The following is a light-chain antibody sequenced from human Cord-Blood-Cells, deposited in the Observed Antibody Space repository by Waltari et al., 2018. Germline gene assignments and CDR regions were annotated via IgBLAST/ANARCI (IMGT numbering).Light chain of an antibody. CDR2: DVS. Sequence: QSALPQPRSVSGSPGPSATISCTGTSSDVGGYNYVYWYQQHPGKAPKLMIYDVSKRPSGVPDRFSGSKSGNTASLTISGLQAEDEADYYCCSYAGSYTFVFGTGTKVTVL. CDR3: CSYAGSYTFV. J-gene: IGLJ1*01. V-gene: IGLV2-11*01. CDR1: SSDVGGYNY.